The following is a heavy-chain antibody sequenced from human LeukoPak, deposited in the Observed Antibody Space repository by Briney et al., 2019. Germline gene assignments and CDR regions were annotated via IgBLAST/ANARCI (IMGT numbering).Heavy chain of an antibody. CDR2: ISVGAEYI. CDR3: ASGPPFLKYFEY. J-gene: IGHJ4*02. Sequence: PGGSLRLSCAASGFTFSTYVMNWFRQAPGKGLEWVSTISVGAEYIFYADSVKGRFTISRDDSNNAIYLQMHSLRAEDTALYYCASGPPFLKYFEYWGQGTLVTVSS. V-gene: IGHV3-23*01. D-gene: IGHD3-3*01. CDR1: GFTFSTYV.